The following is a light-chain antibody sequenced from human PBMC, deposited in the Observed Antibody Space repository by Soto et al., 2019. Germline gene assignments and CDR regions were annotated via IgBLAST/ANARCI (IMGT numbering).Light chain of an antibody. CDR1: QNIYNY. CDR3: EQTYSTPVT. CDR2: AAS. V-gene: IGKV1-39*01. J-gene: IGKJ5*01. Sequence: DIQMTQSPSSLSASVGDRVTVTCRTSQNIYNYLNWYQQKPGKAPKLLFYAASSVQSGVPLRFSGTGSGTDFTLTISSLQPEDFATYYCEQTYSTPVTFGQGTRLDVK.